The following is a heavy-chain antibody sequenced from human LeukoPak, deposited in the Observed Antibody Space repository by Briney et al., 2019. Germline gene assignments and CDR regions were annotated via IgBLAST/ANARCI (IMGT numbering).Heavy chain of an antibody. D-gene: IGHD6-19*01. V-gene: IGHV3-7*03. CDR3: ARFSAVAGTDY. J-gene: IGHJ4*02. Sequence: PGGSLRLSCAASGFTFSSHAMSWVRQAPGKGLEWVANIKQDGSEKNYVGSVKGRFTISRDNAKNSLYLQMNSLRAEDTALYHCARFSAVAGTDYWGQGTQVTVSS. CDR1: GFTFSSHA. CDR2: IKQDGSEK.